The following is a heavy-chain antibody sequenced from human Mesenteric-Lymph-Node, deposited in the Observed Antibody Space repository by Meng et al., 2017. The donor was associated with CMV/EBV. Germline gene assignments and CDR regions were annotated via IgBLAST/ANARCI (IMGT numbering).Heavy chain of an antibody. J-gene: IGHJ4*02. CDR3: AREGGVPARYYFDS. Sequence: SVKVSCKAPGGTLRNFVISWVRQAPGHGLEWMGDITPVFGTTNYAQRFQGRVTITTDESTSTVYMDLSTLRSEDTAVYYCAREGGVPARYYFDSWGQGTLVTVSS. CDR1: GGTLRNFV. V-gene: IGHV1-69*05. D-gene: IGHD2-2*01. CDR2: ITPVFGTT.